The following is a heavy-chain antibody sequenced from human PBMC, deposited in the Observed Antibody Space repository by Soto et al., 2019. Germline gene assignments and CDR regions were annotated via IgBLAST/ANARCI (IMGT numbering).Heavy chain of an antibody. CDR2: ISYRGST. CDR3: ASLNFDILTGYYAFDI. Sequence: SEALSVTCTVSGGFISSHYWTWIRQPPGKGLEYIGYISYRGSTNYNPSLQSRVTISEDTSKNQFSLRLSSVTAADTAVYFCASLNFDILTGYYAFDIWGQGTMVTVSS. J-gene: IGHJ3*02. CDR1: GGFISSHY. V-gene: IGHV4-59*08. D-gene: IGHD3-9*01.